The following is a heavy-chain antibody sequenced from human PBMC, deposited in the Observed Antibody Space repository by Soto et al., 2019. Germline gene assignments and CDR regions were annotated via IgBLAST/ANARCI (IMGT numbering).Heavy chain of an antibody. CDR2: IRSKAYGGTK. CDR3: TRVVVGATTDY. J-gene: IGHJ4*02. CDR1: GFTFGDYA. V-gene: IGHV3-49*04. Sequence: GGSLRLSCTASGFTFGDYAMSRVRQAAGKGLEWVGFIRSKAYGGTKEYAASVKDRFTISRDDSKSIAYLQMNSLKTEDTAVYYCTRVVVGATTDYWGQGTLVTVSS. D-gene: IGHD1-26*01.